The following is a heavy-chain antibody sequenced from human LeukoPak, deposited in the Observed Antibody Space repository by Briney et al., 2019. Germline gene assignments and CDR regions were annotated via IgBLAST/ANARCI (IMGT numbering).Heavy chain of an antibody. CDR2: INQSGST. D-gene: IGHD2-2*01. CDR3: ARIKLGYCSSTSCYGFLYYYYYYTDV. V-gene: IGHV4-34*01. J-gene: IGHJ6*03. CDR1: GGSFSGYY. Sequence: PLETLSLTCAVYGGSFSGYYWSWIRQPPGKGLEWIGEINQSGSTNYNPSLKSRVTISVDTSKNQFSLKLSSVTAADTAVYYCARIKLGYCSSTSCYGFLYYYYYYTDVWGKGTTVTVSS.